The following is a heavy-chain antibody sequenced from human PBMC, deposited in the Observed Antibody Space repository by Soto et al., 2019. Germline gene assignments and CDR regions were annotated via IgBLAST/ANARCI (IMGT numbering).Heavy chain of an antibody. Sequence: SETLSLTCTVSGGSISSYYWSWIRQPPGKGLEWIGYIYYSGSTNYNPSLKSRVTISVDTSKNQFPLKLSSVTAADTAVYYCARFWMERRSWFDPWGQGTLVTVSS. D-gene: IGHD1-1*01. J-gene: IGHJ5*02. CDR1: GGSISSYY. CDR2: IYYSGST. CDR3: ARFWMERRSWFDP. V-gene: IGHV4-59*01.